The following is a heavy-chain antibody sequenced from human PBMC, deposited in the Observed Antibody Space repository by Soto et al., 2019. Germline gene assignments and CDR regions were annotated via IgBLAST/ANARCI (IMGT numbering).Heavy chain of an antibody. V-gene: IGHV1-3*01. CDR3: AREYAAGTL. J-gene: IGHJ4*02. CDR1: GYTFTTYA. D-gene: IGHD1-1*01. CDR2: ITAGTGDT. Sequence: QVRLVQSGAEVKEPGASVKVSCRASGYTFTTYAIHWVRQAPGQRPEWMGGITAGTGDTKYSRRFLDRLIITRDTSANTASMELSSLSSEGTAVYFCAREYAAGTLWGQGTLVTVSS.